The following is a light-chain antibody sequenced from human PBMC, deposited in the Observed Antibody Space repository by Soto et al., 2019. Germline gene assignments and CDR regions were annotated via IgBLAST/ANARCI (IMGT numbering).Light chain of an antibody. Sequence: QSALTQPPSASGSPGQSVTISCTGTSSDVGGYNYVSWYQQHPGKAPKLMLYEVSKRPSGVPDRFYGSKSGNTASLTVSGLQAEDEADYYCSSYAGSNTVVFGGGPKLTVL. J-gene: IGLJ2*01. V-gene: IGLV2-8*01. CDR1: SSDVGGYNY. CDR3: SSYAGSNTVV. CDR2: EVS.